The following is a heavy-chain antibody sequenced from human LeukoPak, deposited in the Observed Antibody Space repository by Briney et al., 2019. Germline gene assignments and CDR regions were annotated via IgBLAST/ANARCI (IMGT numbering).Heavy chain of an antibody. CDR2: MNPNSGST. V-gene: IGHV1-8*01. CDR3: ARELGSVVEAVTRFSYYYYMVV. J-gene: IGHJ6*03. CDR1: GYTFTNYD. D-gene: IGHD2-15*01. Sequence: ASVTVSCTASGYTFTNYDINWVRQATGQGLEWMGWMNPNSGSTGYAQKFQGRVTMTRNTSISTAYMELSSLTSEDTAIYYCARELGSVVEAVTRFSYYYYMVVWGKGTTVTISS.